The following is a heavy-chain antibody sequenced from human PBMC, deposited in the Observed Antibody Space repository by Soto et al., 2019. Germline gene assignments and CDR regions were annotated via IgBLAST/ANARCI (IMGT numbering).Heavy chain of an antibody. CDR3: TKDTGYLSMAA. D-gene: IGHD6-25*01. CDR2: ISGTGSRT. J-gene: IGHJ6*02. V-gene: IGHV3-23*01. CDR1: GFTFNTNA. Sequence: EVQLLESGGALVQPGGSLRLSCAASGFTFNTNAMSWVRQAPGKGLEWVSYISGTGSRTYYADSVKGRFTIARDNSKNTVSLQMNNLRAEDTGLYYCTKDTGYLSMAAWGQGTTVTVSS.